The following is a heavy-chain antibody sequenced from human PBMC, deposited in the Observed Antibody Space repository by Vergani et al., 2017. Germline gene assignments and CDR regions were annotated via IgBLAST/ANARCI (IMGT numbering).Heavy chain of an antibody. CDR1: RFTFTPSF. CDR3: ARDRAWGLGELSYFDY. D-gene: IGHD3-16*02. J-gene: IGHJ4*02. Sequence: QVQLVESGGGLVKPGGSLRLSCAASRFTFTPSFMRSFPPPPGKGLVLCSYISSSSSYTNYADSVKGRFTISRDNAKNSLYLQMNSLRAEDTAVYYCARDRAWGLGELSYFDYWGQGTLVTVSS. V-gene: IGHV3-11*06. CDR2: ISSSSSYT.